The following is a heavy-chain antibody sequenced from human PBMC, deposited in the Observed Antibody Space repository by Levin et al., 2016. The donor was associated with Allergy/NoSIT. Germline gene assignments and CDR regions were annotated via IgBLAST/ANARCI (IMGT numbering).Heavy chain of an antibody. J-gene: IGHJ3*02. CDR1: GFSFDDYA. CDR2: ISWNSGTI. V-gene: IGHV3-9*01. CDR3: AKAHLSTGTTGDDAFDI. Sequence: SLKISCAAAGFSFDDYAMHWVRQAPGKGLQWISGISWNSGTINYADSVKGRFTISRDNAKNSLYLQMNSLRAEDTALYYCAKAHLSTGTTGDDAFDIWGQGTMVTVSS. D-gene: IGHD1-7*01.